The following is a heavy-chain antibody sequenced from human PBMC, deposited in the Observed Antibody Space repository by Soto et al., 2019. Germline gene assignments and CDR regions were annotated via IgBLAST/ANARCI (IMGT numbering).Heavy chain of an antibody. V-gene: IGHV1-8*01. CDR2: MNPNSGNT. J-gene: IGHJ5*02. CDR3: ARGHVDTAMVTAGFDP. D-gene: IGHD5-18*01. CDR1: GYTFTSYD. Sequence: QVQLVQSGAEVKKPGASVKVSCKASGYTFTSYDINWVRQATGQGLEWMGWMNPNSGNTGYAQKFQGRVTMTRNTSIRTAYMELSSLRSEDTAVYYCARGHVDTAMVTAGFDPWGQGTLVTVSS.